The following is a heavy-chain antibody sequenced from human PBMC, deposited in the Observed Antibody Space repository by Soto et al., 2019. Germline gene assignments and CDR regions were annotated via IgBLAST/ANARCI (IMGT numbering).Heavy chain of an antibody. CDR2: INHSGST. D-gene: IGHD2-15*01. CDR1: GGSFSGYY. CDR3: ARGGDIVVVVAANGRGYFDY. V-gene: IGHV4-34*01. Sequence: SETLSLTCAVYGGSFSGYYWSWIRQPPGKGLEWIGEINHSGSTNYNPSLKSRVTISADTSKNQFSLKLSSVTAADTAVYYCARGGDIVVVVAANGRGYFDYWGQGTLVTVSS. J-gene: IGHJ4*02.